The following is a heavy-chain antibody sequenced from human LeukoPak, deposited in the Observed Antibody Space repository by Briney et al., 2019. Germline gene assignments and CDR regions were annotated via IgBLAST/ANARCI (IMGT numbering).Heavy chain of an antibody. CDR3: ARDSSSYGYYYFDY. CDR1: GRSMSSGGYY. V-gene: IGHV4-31*03. Sequence: SETLSLTCTVSGRSMSSGGYYWSWIRQHPGKGLGRIGYIYYSGSTYYNPSLKSRVTISVDTSKNQFSLKLSSVTAADTAVYYCARDSSSYGYYYFDYWGQGTLVTVSS. D-gene: IGHD5-18*01. CDR2: IYYSGST. J-gene: IGHJ4*02.